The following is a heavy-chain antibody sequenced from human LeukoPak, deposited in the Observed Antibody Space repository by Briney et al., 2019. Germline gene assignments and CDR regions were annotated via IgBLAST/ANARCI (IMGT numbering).Heavy chain of an antibody. Sequence: GGSLRLSCAASGFSFSSYWMSWVRQAPGKGLEWVANIKQDGSEKYYVDSVKGRFTISRDNAKNSLYLQMNSLRAEDTAVYYCARASDYYDSSGAWGYWGQGTLVTDSS. CDR3: ARASDYYDSSGAWGY. CDR2: IKQDGSEK. D-gene: IGHD3-22*01. CDR1: GFSFSSYW. V-gene: IGHV3-7*01. J-gene: IGHJ4*02.